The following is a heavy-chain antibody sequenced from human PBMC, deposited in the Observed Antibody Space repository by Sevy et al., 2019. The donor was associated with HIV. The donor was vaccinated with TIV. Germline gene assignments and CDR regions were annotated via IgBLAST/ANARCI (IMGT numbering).Heavy chain of an antibody. CDR1: GFTFGDYA. CDR3: TRVRGTISPYYYYGMDV. J-gene: IGHJ6*02. D-gene: IGHD3-16*01. V-gene: IGHV3-49*03. CDR2: IRSKTYGGTT. Sequence: GGSLRLSCTASGFTFGDYAMSWCRQAPGKGLEWVGFIRSKTYGGTTVYAASAKGRFTISRDDSKSIAYLQMNSLKTEDTAVYYCTRVRGTISPYYYYGMDVWGQGTTVTVSS.